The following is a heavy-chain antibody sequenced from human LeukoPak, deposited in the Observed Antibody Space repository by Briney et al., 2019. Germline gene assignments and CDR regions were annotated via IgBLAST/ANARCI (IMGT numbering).Heavy chain of an antibody. Sequence: GASVKVSYKASGYTFTSYDINWVRQATGQGLEWMGWMNPNSGNTGYAQKFQGRVTMTRNTSISTAYMELSSLRSEDTAVYYCARGSPPNYYGSGSYLLGFDPWGQGTLVTVSS. CDR1: GYTFTSYD. J-gene: IGHJ5*02. D-gene: IGHD3-10*01. CDR3: ARGSPPNYYGSGSYLLGFDP. V-gene: IGHV1-8*01. CDR2: MNPNSGNT.